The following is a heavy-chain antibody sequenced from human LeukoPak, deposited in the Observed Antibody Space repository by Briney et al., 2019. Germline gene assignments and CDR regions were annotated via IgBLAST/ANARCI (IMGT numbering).Heavy chain of an antibody. CDR1: GFTFTGYY. V-gene: IGHV1-2*02. Sequence: ASVKVSCKGSGFTFTGYYIHWVRQAPGQGLEWLGWINPNSGGANYAQDFQGRVTMTRDTSPGTAYMELSSLRPDDTAVYYCARGGGLTAATHYYYGLDVWGQGTTVTVSS. CDR3: ARGGGLTAATHYYYGLDV. D-gene: IGHD6-13*01. CDR2: INPNSGGA. J-gene: IGHJ6*02.